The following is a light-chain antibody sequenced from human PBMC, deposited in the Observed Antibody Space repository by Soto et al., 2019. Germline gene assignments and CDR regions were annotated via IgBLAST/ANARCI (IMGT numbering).Light chain of an antibody. CDR2: GAS. CDR3: QQYSDWPIT. Sequence: EIVLTQSTGPLCLSQVKRATLSCKSSQSVSSSYLAWYQQKPGQAPRLLIYGASSRATGIPDRFSGSRSGTDCTLTISRLEPEDVAVYYCQQYSDWPITLGQGTRLEIK. CDR1: QSVSSSY. V-gene: IGKV3-20*01. J-gene: IGKJ5*01.